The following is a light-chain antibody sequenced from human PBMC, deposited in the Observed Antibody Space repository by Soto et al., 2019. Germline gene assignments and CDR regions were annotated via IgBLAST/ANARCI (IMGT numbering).Light chain of an antibody. CDR3: QQYYSAPWT. CDR1: QSVLYSSNNTNY. J-gene: IGKJ1*01. CDR2: WAS. V-gene: IGKV4-1*01. Sequence: DTVMTQSPDSLAVSLGERATINCKSSQSVLYSSNNTNYFAWYQQKPGQPPTLLIYWASTRESGVPDRFSGSGSGADCTLTSSSLQAEDVAVNYCQQYYSAPWTFGQGTKVEVK.